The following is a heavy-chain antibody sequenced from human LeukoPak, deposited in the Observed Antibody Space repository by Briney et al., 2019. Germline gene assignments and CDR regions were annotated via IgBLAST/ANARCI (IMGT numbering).Heavy chain of an antibody. V-gene: IGHV1-2*02. CDR1: GYTFTGYY. D-gene: IGHD3-10*01. CDR3: ARGAYGSGWEAFDI. Sequence: ASVRLSCKASGYTFTGYYMHWVRQAPGQGLEWMGWINPNSGGTNYEQNFQGGVTMTRDTSISTAYMELSRLRADDTAVYYCARGAYGSGWEAFDIWGQGTTVTVSS. J-gene: IGHJ3*02. CDR2: INPNSGGT.